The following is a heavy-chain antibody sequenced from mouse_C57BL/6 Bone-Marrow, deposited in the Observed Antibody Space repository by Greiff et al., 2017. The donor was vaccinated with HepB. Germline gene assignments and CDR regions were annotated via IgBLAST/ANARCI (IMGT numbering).Heavy chain of an antibody. CDR2: SNPSSGYT. V-gene: IGHV1-4*01. Sequence: QVHVKQSGAELARPGASVKMSCKASGYTFTSYTMHWVKQRPGQGLEWIGYSNPSSGYTKYNQKFKDKATLTADKSSSTAYMQLSSLTSEDSAVYYCARYYSNWFAYWGQGTLVTVSA. CDR1: GYTFTSYT. D-gene: IGHD2-5*01. J-gene: IGHJ3*01. CDR3: ARYYSNWFAY.